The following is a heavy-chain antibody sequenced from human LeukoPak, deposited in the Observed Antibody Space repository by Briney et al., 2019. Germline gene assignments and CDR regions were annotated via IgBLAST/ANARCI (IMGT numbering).Heavy chain of an antibody. CDR3: ARELSPNYSKSSGWYNWFDP. D-gene: IGHD6-19*01. CDR2: IIPIFGTA. Sequence: SVKVSCKASGGTFSSYAISWVRQAPGQGLEWMGGIIPIFGTANYAQKFQGRVTITTDESTSTAYMELSSLRSEDTAVYYCARELSPNYSKSSGWYNWFDPWGQGTLVTVSS. CDR1: GGTFSSYA. V-gene: IGHV1-69*05. J-gene: IGHJ5*02.